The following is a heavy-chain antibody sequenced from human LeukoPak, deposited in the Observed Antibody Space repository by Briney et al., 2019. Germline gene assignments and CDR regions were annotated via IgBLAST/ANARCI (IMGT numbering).Heavy chain of an antibody. CDR3: ARGLATYSYDSSGYYYFDY. J-gene: IGHJ4*02. CDR2: IKQDGSEK. CDR1: GFTFSSYW. V-gene: IGHV3-7*01. D-gene: IGHD3-22*01. Sequence: GGSLRLSCAVSGFTFSSYWMSWVRQAPGKGLEWVANIKQDGSEKYYVDSVKGRFTISRDNAKNSLYLQMNSLRVEDTAVYYCARGLATYSYDSSGYYYFDYWGQGTLVTVSS.